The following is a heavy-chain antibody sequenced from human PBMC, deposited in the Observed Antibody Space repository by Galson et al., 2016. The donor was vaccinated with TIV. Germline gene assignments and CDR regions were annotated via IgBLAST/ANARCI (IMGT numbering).Heavy chain of an antibody. CDR2: IFYSGTT. V-gene: IGHV4-38-2*01. Sequence: ETLSLTCVVSGFSITSGHFWGWIRQSPGKGLEWIGYIFYSGTTDYNPSLKSRVTISGDTSKNQFSLKLSSVTAADTAVYFCARHFLWLGDLAWFDPWGQGTLVTVSS. CDR3: ARHFLWLGDLAWFDP. CDR1: GFSITSGHF. J-gene: IGHJ5*02. D-gene: IGHD3-10*01.